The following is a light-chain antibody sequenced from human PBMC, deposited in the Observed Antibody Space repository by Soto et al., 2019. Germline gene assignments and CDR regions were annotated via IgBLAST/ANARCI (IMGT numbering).Light chain of an antibody. Sequence: QSVLTQPASVSGSPGQSITISCTGTSSDVGAYNFVSWYQQHPGKAPKLMIYEVSNRSSGVSNRFSGSKSGNTASLTISGLQAEDEADYYCSSYTSSSTPYVFGAGTQLTVL. J-gene: IGLJ1*01. CDR2: EVS. CDR1: SSDVGAYNF. CDR3: SSYTSSSTPYV. V-gene: IGLV2-14*01.